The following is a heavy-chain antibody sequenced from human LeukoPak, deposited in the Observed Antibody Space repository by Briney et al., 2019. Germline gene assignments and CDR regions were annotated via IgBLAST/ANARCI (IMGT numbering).Heavy chain of an antibody. CDR2: ISSSSSYI. D-gene: IGHD2-2*01. Sequence: GGSLRLSCAASGFTFSGYSMNWVRQAPGKGLEWVSSISSSSSYIYYADSVKGRFTISRDNAKNSLYLQMNSLRAEDTAVYYCARHADIVVVPAAKGGIDYWGQGTLVTVSS. V-gene: IGHV3-21*01. CDR1: GFTFSGYS. J-gene: IGHJ4*02. CDR3: ARHADIVVVPAAKGGIDY.